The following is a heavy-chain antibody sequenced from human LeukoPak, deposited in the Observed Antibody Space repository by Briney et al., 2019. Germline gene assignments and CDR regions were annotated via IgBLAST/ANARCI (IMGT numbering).Heavy chain of an antibody. Sequence: SLRLSCAASGFTFSSYGMHWVRQAPGKGVEGVAVISYDGSNKYYADSVKGRFTISRDNSKITLYLQMNSLRAEDTAVYYCAKDRYYYDSSGYYRAYYYYYGMDVWGQGTTVTVSS. V-gene: IGHV3-30*18. J-gene: IGHJ6*02. CDR2: ISYDGSNK. D-gene: IGHD3-22*01. CDR1: GFTFSSYG. CDR3: AKDRYYYDSSGYYRAYYYYYGMDV.